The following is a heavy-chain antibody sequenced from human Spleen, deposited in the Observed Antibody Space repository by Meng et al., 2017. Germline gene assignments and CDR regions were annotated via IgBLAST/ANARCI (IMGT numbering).Heavy chain of an antibody. CDR1: GFASGFTFSYFG. V-gene: IGHV3-30*03. J-gene: IGHJ5*01. CDR2: VSSAGLKK. D-gene: IGHD3-10*01. Sequence: QVQLVESGGGVVQPGRSLRLSWAASGFASGFTFSYFGMHWVRQAPGKGLEWVAVVSSAGLKKYADPVQGRVTISRDNSRNTLYLQMNNLRADDTAVYYCATGVAYYYDSWGQGALVTVSS. CDR3: ATGVAYYYDS.